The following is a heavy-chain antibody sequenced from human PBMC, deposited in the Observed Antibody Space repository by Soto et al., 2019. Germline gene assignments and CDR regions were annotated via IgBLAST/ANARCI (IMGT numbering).Heavy chain of an antibody. D-gene: IGHD3-3*01. CDR2: ISGSGGST. Sequence: GGSLRLSCAAPGFTFSSYAMSWVRQAPGKGLEWVSAISGSGGSTYYADSVKGRFTISRDNSKNTLYLQMNSLRAEDTAVYYCAKVSARAVTTSYGMDVWGQGTTVTVSS. CDR3: AKVSARAVTTSYGMDV. V-gene: IGHV3-23*01. CDR1: GFTFSSYA. J-gene: IGHJ6*02.